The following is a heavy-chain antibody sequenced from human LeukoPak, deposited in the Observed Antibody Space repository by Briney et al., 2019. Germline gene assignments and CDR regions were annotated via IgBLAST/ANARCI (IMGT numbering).Heavy chain of an antibody. CDR1: GFTLSSYS. V-gene: IGHV3-21*01. CDR2: ISSSSSYI. CDR3: ARDSRRDFWSGYYTGIGDFDY. J-gene: IGHJ4*02. D-gene: IGHD3-3*01. Sequence: GGSLRLSCAASGFTLSSYSMNWVRQAPGKGLEWVSSISSSSSYIYYADSVKGRFTISRDNAKNSLYLQMNSLRAEDTAVYYCARDSRRDFWSGYYTGIGDFDYWGQGTLVTVSS.